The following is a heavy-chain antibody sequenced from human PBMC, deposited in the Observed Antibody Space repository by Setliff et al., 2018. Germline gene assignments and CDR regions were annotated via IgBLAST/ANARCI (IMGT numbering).Heavy chain of an antibody. D-gene: IGHD3-22*01. CDR1: GFTFSNYA. V-gene: IGHV3-23*01. CDR3: VRGSAYSSGSFDC. Sequence: GGSLRLSCAASGFTFSNYAMTWVRQAPGRGLEWVSSINEADGETHYADSVEGRFTISRDNSKNMLFLQMHSLRAEDTAMYYCVRGSAYSSGSFDCWGQGTLVTVS. CDR2: INEADGET. J-gene: IGHJ4*02.